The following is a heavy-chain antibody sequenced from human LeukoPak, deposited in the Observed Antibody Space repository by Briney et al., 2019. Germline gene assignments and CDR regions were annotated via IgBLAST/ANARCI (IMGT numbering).Heavy chain of an antibody. CDR2: ISSNNTI. V-gene: IGHV3-48*01. Sequence: GGSLRLSCTASGFAFSTYGMNWVRQAPGKGLEWVSYISSNNTIYYADSVKGRFTISRDSAKNSLYLQMTSLRAEDTAVYYCARGFDYWGQGILVTVSS. CDR1: GFAFSTYG. CDR3: ARGFDY. J-gene: IGHJ4*02.